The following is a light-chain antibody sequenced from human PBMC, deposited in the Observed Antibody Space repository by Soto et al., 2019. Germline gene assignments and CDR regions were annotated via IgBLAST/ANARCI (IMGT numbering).Light chain of an antibody. CDR3: QQRSNWPLT. Sequence: EIVLTQSPATLSLSPGERATLSCRASQSVGSSLAWYQQKPGQAPRLLIYDASTRATGIPVRFSGSGSGTDFILTISSLEPEDFAVYYCQQRSNWPLTFGGGTKVEIK. V-gene: IGKV3-11*01. J-gene: IGKJ4*01. CDR2: DAS. CDR1: QSVGSS.